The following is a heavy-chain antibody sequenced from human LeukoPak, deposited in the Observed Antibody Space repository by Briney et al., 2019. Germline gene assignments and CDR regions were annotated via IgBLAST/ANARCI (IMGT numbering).Heavy chain of an antibody. Sequence: GGSLRLSCAASGFTFSSYAMSWVRQARGEGLEGVSAINGSGGSTYYADSVKGRFTISRDNPKNTLYLQMNSQRAEDTAVYYCAKDRVAVARRGFDPWGQGTLATVSS. J-gene: IGHJ5*02. V-gene: IGHV3-23*01. CDR3: AKDRVAVARRGFDP. CDR1: GFTFSSYA. D-gene: IGHD6-19*01. CDR2: INGSGGST.